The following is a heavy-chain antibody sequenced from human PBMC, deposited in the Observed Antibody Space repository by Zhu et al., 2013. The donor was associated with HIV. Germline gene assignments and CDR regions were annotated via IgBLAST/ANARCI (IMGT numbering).Heavy chain of an antibody. CDR3: ARYRPWTPYHYYGMDV. CDR1: GYSISSGYY. Sequence: QVQLQESGPGLVKPSETLSLTCTVSGYSISSGYYWGWIRQPPGKGLEWIGSIYHSGSTYYNPSLKSRVTISVDTSKNQFSLKLSSVTAADTAVYYCARYRPWTPYHYYGMDVWGQGTTVAVSS. D-gene: IGHD3-3*01. V-gene: IGHV4-38-2*02. J-gene: IGHJ6*02. CDR2: IYHSGST.